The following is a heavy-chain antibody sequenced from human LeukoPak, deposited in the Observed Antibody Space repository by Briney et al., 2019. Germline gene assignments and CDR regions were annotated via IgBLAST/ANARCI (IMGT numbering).Heavy chain of an antibody. CDR2: ISYDGSNK. Sequence: PGRSLRLSCAASGFTFSSYAMHWVRQAPGKGPEWVAVISYDGSNKYYADSVKGRFTISRDNSKNTLYLQMNSLRAEDTAVYYCARDGEYCSGGSCYDYWGQGTLVTVSS. CDR3: ARDGEYCSGGSCYDY. V-gene: IGHV3-30*04. D-gene: IGHD2-15*01. J-gene: IGHJ4*02. CDR1: GFTFSSYA.